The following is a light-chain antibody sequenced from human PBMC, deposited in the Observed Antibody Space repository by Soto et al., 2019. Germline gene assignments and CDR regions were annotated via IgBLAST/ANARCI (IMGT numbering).Light chain of an antibody. CDR1: QGISSY. Sequence: DIQMTQSPSSLSASVGDRVTITCRASQGISSYLTWYQQKPGEAPKLLIYAASTLQSGVPSRFSGSGSGTEFTLTISSLQPEDFATYYCQQVNSYPLTLGGGTKVDIK. V-gene: IGKV1-9*01. J-gene: IGKJ4*01. CDR2: AAS. CDR3: QQVNSYPLT.